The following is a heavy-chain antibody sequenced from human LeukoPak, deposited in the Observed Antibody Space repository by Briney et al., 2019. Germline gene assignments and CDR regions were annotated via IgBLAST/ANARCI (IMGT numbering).Heavy chain of an antibody. CDR3: ARERVGDSYGSGQFDY. D-gene: IGHD5-18*01. Sequence: GGSLRLSCAASGFTFSSYWMSWVRQAPGKGLEWVANIKQDGSEKYYVDSVKGRFTISRDNAKNSLYLQMNSLRAEDTAVYYCARERVGDSYGSGQFDYWGQGTLVTVSS. CDR2: IKQDGSEK. CDR1: GFTFSSYW. J-gene: IGHJ4*02. V-gene: IGHV3-7*01.